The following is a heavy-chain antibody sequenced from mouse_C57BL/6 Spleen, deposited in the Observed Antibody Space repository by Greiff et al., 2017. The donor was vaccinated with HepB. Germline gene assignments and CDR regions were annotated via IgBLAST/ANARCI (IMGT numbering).Heavy chain of an antibody. CDR2: IDPETGGT. J-gene: IGHJ3*01. CDR1: GYTFTDYE. CDR3: TRYRVWDFAY. D-gene: IGHD4-1*01. V-gene: IGHV1-15*01. Sequence: VQLQESGAELVRPGASVTLSCKASGYTFTDYEMHWVKQTPVHGLGWIGAIDPETGGTAYNQKFKGKAILTADKSSSTAYMELRSLTSEDSAVYYCTRYRVWDFAYWGQGTLLTVSA.